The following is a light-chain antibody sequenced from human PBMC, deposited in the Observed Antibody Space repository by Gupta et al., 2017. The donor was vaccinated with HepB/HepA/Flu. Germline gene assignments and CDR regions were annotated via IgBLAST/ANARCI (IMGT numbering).Light chain of an antibody. CDR2: RNN. CDR3: SSWEDRLRGWV. J-gene: IGLJ3*02. CDR1: RSCVGSNY. V-gene: IGLV1-47*01. Sequence: QSVLPPPPSTSGTPGSGITISSSPSRSCVGSNYVSWYQQFPGTSPQRLIFRNNERPSGVPDRFSASKSGTSASPASSALLSEEEADYYCSSWEDRLRGWVFGGGTKLTVL.